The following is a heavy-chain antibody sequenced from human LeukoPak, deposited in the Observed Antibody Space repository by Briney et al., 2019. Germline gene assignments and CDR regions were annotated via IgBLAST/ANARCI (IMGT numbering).Heavy chain of an antibody. CDR2: MNPNSGNT. J-gene: IGHJ4*02. CDR1: GYTFTSYD. V-gene: IGHV1-8*01. Sequence: ASVKVSCKASGYTFTSYDINWARQATGQGLEWMGWMNPNSGNTGYAQKFQGRVTMTSNTSISTAYMELSSLRSEDTAIYYCARGFYDSSGYYLTYWGQGTLVTVSS. D-gene: IGHD3-22*01. CDR3: ARGFYDSSGYYLTY.